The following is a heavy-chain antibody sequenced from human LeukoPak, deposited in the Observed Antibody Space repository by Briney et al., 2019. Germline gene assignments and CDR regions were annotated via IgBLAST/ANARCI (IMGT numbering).Heavy chain of an antibody. Sequence: GGSLRLSCAASGFTFRSYGMHWVRQAPGKGLEWVAVIWFDGSNQYYSDSVKGRFAISRDNSKNTLFLQMNSLRAEDTAVYYCAKVIRMILPVSWGQGTLVTVSS. D-gene: IGHD3-16*01. CDR2: IWFDGSNQ. J-gene: IGHJ4*02. CDR3: AKVIRMILPVS. V-gene: IGHV3-33*06. CDR1: GFTFRSYG.